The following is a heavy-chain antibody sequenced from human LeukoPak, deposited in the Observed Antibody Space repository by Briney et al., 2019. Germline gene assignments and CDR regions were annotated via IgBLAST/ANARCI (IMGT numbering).Heavy chain of an antibody. Sequence: SETLSLTCTAFSGSISSTSYYWGWLRQAPGKGLEWFGRIFYSGNTYYNPSLKSRVTISVATTKNPFSLKLTSVTAAATAVYFCVRHVHGSGYVVYLWGQGTLVAVSS. CDR1: SGSISSTSYY. D-gene: IGHD6-13*01. V-gene: IGHV4-39*01. CDR2: IFYSGNT. CDR3: VRHVHGSGYVVYL. J-gene: IGHJ5*02.